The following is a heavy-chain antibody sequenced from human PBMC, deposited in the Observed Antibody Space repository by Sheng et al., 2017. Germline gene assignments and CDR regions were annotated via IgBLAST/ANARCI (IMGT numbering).Heavy chain of an antibody. CDR3: AKDLEGSGGFLCSPGFDP. V-gene: IGHV3-23*04. Sequence: EVQLVEFGGGLVQPGGSLRLSCAASGFTFSSYAMSWVRQAPGKGLEWVSAISGSGGSTYYADSVKGRFTISRDNSKNTLYLQMNSLRAEDTAVYYCAKDLEGSGGFLCSPGFDPWGQGTLVTVSS. J-gene: IGHJ5*02. D-gene: IGHD3-10*01. CDR1: GFTFSSYA. CDR2: ISGSGGST.